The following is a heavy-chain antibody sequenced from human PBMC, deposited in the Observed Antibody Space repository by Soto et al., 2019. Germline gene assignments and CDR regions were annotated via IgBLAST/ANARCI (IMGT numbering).Heavy chain of an antibody. Sequence: QLQLQESGPGLVKPSETLSLTCTVSGGSISRYYWSWIRQTPGKGLEWVGYIYHSGSTNYNPSLKSRVTISVDTSKNQFSLKVRSVTAADTAVYYCARGETYSYWYFDLWGRGTLVTVSS. J-gene: IGHJ2*01. CDR1: GGSISRYY. V-gene: IGHV4-59*01. CDR2: IYHSGST. CDR3: ARGETYSYWYFDL. D-gene: IGHD3-16*01.